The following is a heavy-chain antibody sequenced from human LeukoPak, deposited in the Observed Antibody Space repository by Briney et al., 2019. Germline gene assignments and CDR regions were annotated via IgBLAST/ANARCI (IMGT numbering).Heavy chain of an antibody. CDR3: ARDRPGIAVAGDAFDI. V-gene: IGHV4-59*01. CDR1: VGSISSYY. Sequence: TSETLSLTCTVSVGSISSYYWSWIRQPPGKGLEWIGYTYNRGSTNYNPSLKSRVTVLVDTSKNQFSLKLRSVTAADTAVYYCARDRPGIAVAGDAFDIWGQGTLVTVSS. CDR2: TYNRGST. J-gene: IGHJ3*02. D-gene: IGHD6-19*01.